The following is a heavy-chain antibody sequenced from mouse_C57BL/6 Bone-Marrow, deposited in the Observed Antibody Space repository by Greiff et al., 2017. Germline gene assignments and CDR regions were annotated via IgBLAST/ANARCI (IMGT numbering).Heavy chain of an antibody. J-gene: IGHJ1*03. CDR3: ARSGSRGWYFDV. D-gene: IGHD1-1*01. Sequence: QVQLKESGPELVKPGASVKISCKASGYAFSSSWMNWVKPRPGKGLEWIGRIYPGDGDTNYNGKFKGKATLTADKSSSTAYMQLSSLTSEDSAVYFCARSGSRGWYFDVWGTGTTVTVSS. CDR2: IYPGDGDT. V-gene: IGHV1-82*01. CDR1: GYAFSSSW.